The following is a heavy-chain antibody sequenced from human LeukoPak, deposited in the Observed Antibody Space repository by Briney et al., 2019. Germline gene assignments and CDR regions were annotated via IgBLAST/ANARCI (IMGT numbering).Heavy chain of an antibody. CDR2: ISGSGGST. CDR1: GFTFSSYS. Sequence: GGSLRLSCAASGFTFSSYSMNWVRQAPGKGLEWVSAISGSGGSTYYADSVKGRFTISRDNSKNTLYLQMNSLRAEDTAAYYCAKSLMSFSSGYIGYWGQGTLVTVSS. CDR3: AKSLMSFSSGYIGY. J-gene: IGHJ4*02. D-gene: IGHD3-22*01. V-gene: IGHV3-23*01.